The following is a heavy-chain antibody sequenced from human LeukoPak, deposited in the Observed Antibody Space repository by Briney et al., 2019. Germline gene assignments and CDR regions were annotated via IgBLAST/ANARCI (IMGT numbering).Heavy chain of an antibody. CDR2: IYYSGST. J-gene: IGHJ6*02. V-gene: IGHV4-31*03. D-gene: IGHD3-9*01. CDR3: ARGDADILTGYYYYYGMDV. CDR1: GGSISSGGYY. Sequence: PSQTLSLTCTVSGGSISSGGYYWSWIRQHPGKGLEWIGYIYYSGSTYYNPPLKSRVTISVDTSKNQFSLKLSSVTAADTAVYYCARGDADILTGYYYYYGMDVWGQGTTVTVSS.